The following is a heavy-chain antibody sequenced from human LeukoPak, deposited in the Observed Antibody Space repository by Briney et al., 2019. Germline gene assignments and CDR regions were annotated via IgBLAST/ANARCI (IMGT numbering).Heavy chain of an antibody. Sequence: NSSETLSLTCTVSGGSISGYYWSWVRQPPGKGLEWVGYIHTSGRTNYNPSLKSRVTSSVDTSKNQFALKLSSVTAADTAVYYCARQAYYSGSGSWTGFDYWGQGTLVTVSS. D-gene: IGHD3-10*01. J-gene: IGHJ4*02. V-gene: IGHV4-4*09. CDR2: IHTSGRT. CDR1: GGSISGYY. CDR3: ARQAYYSGSGSWTGFDY.